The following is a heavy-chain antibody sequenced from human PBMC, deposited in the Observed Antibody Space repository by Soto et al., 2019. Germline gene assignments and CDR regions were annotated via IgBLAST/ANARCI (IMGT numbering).Heavy chain of an antibody. Sequence: QPGGSLRLSCAASGFTFNSYGIHWVRQAPGKGLEWVAVTWYDGSNKYYTDSVKGRFTISRDNSKNTLYLQMDSLRAEGTAVYYCARNPPVYSSSTLYYFHGMDVWGQGTKVTVSS. D-gene: IGHD6-13*01. V-gene: IGHV3-33*01. J-gene: IGHJ6*02. CDR3: ARNPPVYSSSTLYYFHGMDV. CDR2: TWYDGSNK. CDR1: GFTFNSYG.